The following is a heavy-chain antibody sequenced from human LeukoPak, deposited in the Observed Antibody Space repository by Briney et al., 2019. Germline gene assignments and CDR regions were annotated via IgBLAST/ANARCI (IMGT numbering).Heavy chain of an antibody. V-gene: IGHV1-2*02. CDR2: IDPTTGRT. D-gene: IGHD3-9*01. J-gene: IGHJ5*02. Sequence: ASVKVSCKASGYTFTDYYMHWVRQAPGQGLQWMGWIDPTTGRTNYAQKFQGRVTMARDTSISTAYMELSRLRSDDTAVYYCARGGGDYDILTAYFSWGQGTLVTVSS. CDR3: ARGGGDYDILTAYFS. CDR1: GYTFTDYY.